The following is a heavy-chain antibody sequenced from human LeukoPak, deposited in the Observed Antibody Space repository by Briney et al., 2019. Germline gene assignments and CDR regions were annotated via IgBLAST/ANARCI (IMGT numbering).Heavy chain of an antibody. D-gene: IGHD3-22*01. CDR3: AGTYYYDSSGYYYAFDY. Sequence: SETLSLTCTASGGSISSYYWSWIRQPPGKGLEWIGYIYYSGSTNYNPSLKSRVTISVDTSKNQFSLKLSSVTAADTAVYYCAGTYYYDSSGYYYAFDYWGQGTLVTVSS. V-gene: IGHV4-59*01. CDR2: IYYSGST. CDR1: GGSISSYY. J-gene: IGHJ4*02.